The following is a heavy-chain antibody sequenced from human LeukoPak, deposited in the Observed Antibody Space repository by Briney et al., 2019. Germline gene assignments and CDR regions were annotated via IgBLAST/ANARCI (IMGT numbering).Heavy chain of an antibody. Sequence: PSETLSLTCTVSGGSISSYYWSWIRQPPGKGLEWIGYIYYSGSTNYNPSLKSRVTISVDTSKNQFSLKLSSVTAADTAVYYCARYIGVQCYMDVWGKGTTVTVSS. D-gene: IGHD1-1*01. V-gene: IGHV4-59*01. CDR2: IYYSGST. J-gene: IGHJ6*03. CDR1: GGSISSYY. CDR3: ARYIGVQCYMDV.